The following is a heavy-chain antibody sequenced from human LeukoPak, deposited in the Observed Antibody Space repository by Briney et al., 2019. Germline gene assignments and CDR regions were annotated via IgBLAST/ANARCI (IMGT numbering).Heavy chain of an antibody. D-gene: IGHD3-3*01. J-gene: IGHJ4*02. CDR1: GFTFSSYD. CDR3: ARDLEWLLYDF. V-gene: IGHV3-13*01. Sequence: GGSLRLSCAASGFTFSSYDMHWVRQATGKGLEWVSAIGTAGDTYYPGSVKGRFTISRENAKNSLYLQMNSLRAGDTAVYYCARDLEWLLYDFWGQGSLVTVSS. CDR2: IGTAGDT.